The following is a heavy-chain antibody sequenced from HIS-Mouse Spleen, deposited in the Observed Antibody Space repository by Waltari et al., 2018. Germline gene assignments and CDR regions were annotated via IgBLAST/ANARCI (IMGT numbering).Heavy chain of an antibody. D-gene: IGHD6-13*01. CDR1: GGSISSSSYY. V-gene: IGHV4-39*07. Sequence: QLQLQESGPGLVKPSETLSLTCTVAGGSISSSSYYWGWTRQPPGKGLEGIGSIYYSWSTYYDPSLKSPVTIAGDTATNQFSLKLSSVTAADTAVYYCAREIPYSSSWYDWYFDLWGRGTLVTVSS. J-gene: IGHJ2*01. CDR3: AREIPYSSSWYDWYFDL. CDR2: IYYSWST.